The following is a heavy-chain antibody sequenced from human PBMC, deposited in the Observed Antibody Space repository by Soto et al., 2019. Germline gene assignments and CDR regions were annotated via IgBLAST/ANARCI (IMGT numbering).Heavy chain of an antibody. Sequence: GSLRLSCAASRXTFSSYAMSWVRQAPGKGLELGSAISGSGGSTYYADAVKCRLTISRYNSKNTLYLQMNSLRAQDTAVYHCAKGTSSSSPGAFGYWGQATLGTVSS. J-gene: IGHJ4*02. CDR3: AKGTSSSSPGAFGY. D-gene: IGHD6-13*01. CDR2: ISGSGGST. CDR1: RXTFSSYA. V-gene: IGHV3-23*01.